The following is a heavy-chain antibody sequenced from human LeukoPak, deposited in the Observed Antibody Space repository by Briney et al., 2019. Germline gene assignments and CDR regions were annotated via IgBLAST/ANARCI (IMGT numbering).Heavy chain of an antibody. CDR2: IYTSGST. CDR3: AKGSWFDS. CDR1: GGSISSYY. J-gene: IGHJ5*01. V-gene: IGHV4-4*09. Sequence: SETLSLTCTVSGGSISSYYWSWIRQPPGKGLEWIGYIYTSGSTNYNPSLESRVTISVDTSKNQFSLRLSSVTAADTAVYYCAKGSWFDSWGQGTLVTVSS.